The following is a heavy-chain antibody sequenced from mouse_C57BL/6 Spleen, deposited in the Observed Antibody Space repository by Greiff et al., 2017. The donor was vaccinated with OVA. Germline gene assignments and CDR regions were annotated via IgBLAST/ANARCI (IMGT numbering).Heavy chain of an antibody. Sequence: QVQLQQSGAELVRPGTSVKVSCKASGYAFTNYLIEWVKQRPGQGLEWIGVINPGSGGTNYNEKFKGKATLTADKSSSTAYMQLSSLTSEDSAVYCCARSDYYGSSDVGGFAYWGQGTLVTVSA. D-gene: IGHD1-1*01. V-gene: IGHV1-54*01. J-gene: IGHJ3*01. CDR2: INPGSGGT. CDR1: GYAFTNYL. CDR3: ARSDYYGSSDVGGFAY.